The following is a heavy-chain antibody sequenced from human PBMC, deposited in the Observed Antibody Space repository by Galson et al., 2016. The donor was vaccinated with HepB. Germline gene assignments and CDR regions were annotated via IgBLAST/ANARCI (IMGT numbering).Heavy chain of an antibody. CDR3: GRDPSDGKVTPGH. CDR1: GSIFGDDA. D-gene: IGHD2-21*02. V-gene: IGHV3-49*03. J-gene: IGHJ4*02. CDR2: IRSKVYGGKT. Sequence: SLRLSCAVSGSIFGDDAMSWFRQAPGKGLEWVGYIRSKVYGGKTEDAASVKGRFTISRDESKSIVHMQMNSLKTEDTPKYYCGRDPSDGKVTPGHGGQGTLVAVSS.